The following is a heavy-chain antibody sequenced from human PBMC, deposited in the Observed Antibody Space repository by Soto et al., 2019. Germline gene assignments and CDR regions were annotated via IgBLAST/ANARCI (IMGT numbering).Heavy chain of an antibody. J-gene: IGHJ4*02. CDR2: IKQDGSEK. CDR1: GFTFSPYW. D-gene: IGHD4-4*01. V-gene: IGHV3-7*03. Sequence: EVQLVESGGGVVQPGGSLKVSCVASGFTFSPYWMSWVRQAPGKGLEWVASIKQDGSEKYYVESVKGRFSISRDNAENSLYLRMNSLRVQETAIYYCARGGVHNYDGNFDLWGQGSLVTVSS. CDR3: ARGGVHNYDGNFDL.